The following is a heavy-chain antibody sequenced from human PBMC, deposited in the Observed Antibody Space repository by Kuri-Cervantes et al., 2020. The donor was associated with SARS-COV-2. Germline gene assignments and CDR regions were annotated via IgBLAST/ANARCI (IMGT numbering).Heavy chain of an antibody. V-gene: IGHV4-31*03. D-gene: IGHD2/OR15-2a*01. CDR2: IYYNGST. CDR3: ARGAID. Sequence: LRLSCTVSGGSISSGGYYWTWIRQPPGKGLEWVGYIYYNGSTYYNPSLRSRVIVSVDRSKNQFSLNLNSVTAADTALYYCARGAIDWGRGILVTVSS. J-gene: IGHJ4*02. CDR1: GGSISSGGYY.